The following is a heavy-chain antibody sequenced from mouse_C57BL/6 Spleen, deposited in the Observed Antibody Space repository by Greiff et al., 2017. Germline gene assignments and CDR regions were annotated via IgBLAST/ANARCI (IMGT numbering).Heavy chain of an antibody. J-gene: IGHJ1*03. CDR2: INPSSGYT. CDR1: GYTFTSYW. D-gene: IGHD2-3*01. V-gene: IGHV1-7*01. CDR3: ARRGYDYWYFDV. Sequence: VQLQQSGAELAKPGASVKLSCKASGYTFTSYWMHWVKQRPGQGLEWIGYINPSSGYTKYNQKFKGKATLTADKSSSTAYMQLSSLTYEDSAVYYCARRGYDYWYFDVWGTGTTVTVSS.